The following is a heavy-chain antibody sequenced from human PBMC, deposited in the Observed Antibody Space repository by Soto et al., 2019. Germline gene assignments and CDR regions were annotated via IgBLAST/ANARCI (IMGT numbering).Heavy chain of an antibody. Sequence: QITLKESGPTLVKPTQTLTLTCTFSGFSLSTSGVDVGWIRQPPGKALEWLALIYWDDDKRYSPSLKSRLTITKDTSKNQVVLTMTNMDPLDTATYYCAHRRPYSNSPEYFFYYWGQGTLVTVSS. D-gene: IGHD6-6*01. CDR2: IYWDDDK. CDR1: GFSLSTSGVD. V-gene: IGHV2-5*02. J-gene: IGHJ4*02. CDR3: AHRRPYSNSPEYFFYY.